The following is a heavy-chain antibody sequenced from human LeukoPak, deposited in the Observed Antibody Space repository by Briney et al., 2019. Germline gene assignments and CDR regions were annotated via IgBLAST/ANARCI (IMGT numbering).Heavy chain of an antibody. Sequence: GGSLRLSCAASGFTFGDYYMSWIRQAPGKGLEWISYISSSGSTIYYADSVKGRFTISRDNAKNSLYLQMNSLRAEDTAVYYCARDDGAITFGGVSYGMDVWGQGTTVTVSS. CDR2: ISSSGSTI. D-gene: IGHD3-16*01. J-gene: IGHJ6*02. CDR3: ARDDGAITFGGVSYGMDV. CDR1: GFTFGDYY. V-gene: IGHV3-11*01.